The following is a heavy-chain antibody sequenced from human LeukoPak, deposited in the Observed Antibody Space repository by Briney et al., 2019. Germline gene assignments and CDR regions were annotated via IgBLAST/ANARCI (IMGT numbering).Heavy chain of an antibody. J-gene: IGHJ4*02. D-gene: IGHD6-19*01. CDR3: ARARSGWFDY. V-gene: IGHV3-21*01. Sequence: GSLRLSCAASGFTFSTYSMNWVRQAPGKGLEWVSSISSSSSYIYYADPVKGRFTISRDNAKNSLYLQMNSLRAEDTAVYYCARARSGWFDYWGQGTLVTVSS. CDR2: ISSSSSYI. CDR1: GFTFSTYS.